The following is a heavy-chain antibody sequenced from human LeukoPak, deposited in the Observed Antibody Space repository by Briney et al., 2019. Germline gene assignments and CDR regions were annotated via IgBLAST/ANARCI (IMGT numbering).Heavy chain of an antibody. Sequence: GGSLRLSCAASGFTFSTYSMNWVRQAPGKGLEWVSYISSSSSTIYYADSVKGRFTISRDNAKNSLYLQMNSPRDEDTAVYYCATLRVVVTATGLDYWGQGILVTVSS. J-gene: IGHJ4*02. CDR3: ATLRVVVTATGLDY. V-gene: IGHV3-48*02. D-gene: IGHD2-21*02. CDR1: GFTFSTYS. CDR2: ISSSSSTI.